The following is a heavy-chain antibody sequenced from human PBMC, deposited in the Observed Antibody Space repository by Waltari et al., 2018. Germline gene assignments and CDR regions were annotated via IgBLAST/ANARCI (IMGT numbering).Heavy chain of an antibody. V-gene: IGHV1-69-2*01. CDR1: GDTFTDYY. CDR2: VDPEDGET. J-gene: IGHJ5*02. Sequence: EVQLVQSGAEVKKPGATVKISCKASGDTFTDYYMHWVHTDHGKGLEWMGRVDPEDGETIYAEKFQGRVTITAATSTDTAYMELTSLRSEDTAVYYCATSPLRFLECVYWFDPWGQGTLVTVSS. D-gene: IGHD3-3*01. CDR3: ATSPLRFLECVYWFDP.